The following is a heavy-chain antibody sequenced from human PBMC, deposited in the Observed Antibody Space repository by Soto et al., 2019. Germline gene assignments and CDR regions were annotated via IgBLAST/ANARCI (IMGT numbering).Heavy chain of an antibody. CDR2: INHSGNT. CDR3: AGGLYDLVRGVTHLDY. V-gene: IGHV4-34*01. CDR1: GGSFSGYY. D-gene: IGHD3-10*01. J-gene: IGHJ4*02. Sequence: QVQLQQWGAGLLKPSETLSVTCAVYGGSFSGYYWSWIRQPPEKGLEWIGEINHSGNTNYNPSLKSRVTISVDTSKNQFSLKLSSVTAADTAVYYCAGGLYDLVRGVTHLDYWGQGTLVTVSS.